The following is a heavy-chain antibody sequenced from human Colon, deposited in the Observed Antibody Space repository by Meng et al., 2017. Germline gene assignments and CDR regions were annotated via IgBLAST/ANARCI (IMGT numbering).Heavy chain of an antibody. CDR2: IYYTGNT. Sequence: VQLQGSGPGLVSPSETLSLTCTVSGASVSSDSHYWSWIRQSPGKGLEWIGYIYYTGNTNYNPSLASRVSMSLDTSKNHFSLHLTSVTAADTAIYYCARVNGDFDEAWFDPWGQGTLVTVSS. D-gene: IGHD4-17*01. CDR3: ARVNGDFDEAWFDP. V-gene: IGHV4-61*03. CDR1: GASVSSDSHY. J-gene: IGHJ5*02.